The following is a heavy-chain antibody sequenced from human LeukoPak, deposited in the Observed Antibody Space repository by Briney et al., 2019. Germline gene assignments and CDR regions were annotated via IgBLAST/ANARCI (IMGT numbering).Heavy chain of an antibody. CDR1: GFTFSRYG. D-gene: IGHD4-11*01. V-gene: IGHV3-33*01. J-gene: IGHJ6*02. CDR3: ARCPGGTTRAFNYYVMDV. CDR2: IWYDGSNK. Sequence: GGSLRLSCAASGFTFSRYGMRRVCQAPGEGVECGAVIWYDGSNKYYAGSVKGRFTISRDNSKNTLYLQMNSLRAEDTAVYYCARCPGGTTRAFNYYVMDVWGQGTTVTVSS.